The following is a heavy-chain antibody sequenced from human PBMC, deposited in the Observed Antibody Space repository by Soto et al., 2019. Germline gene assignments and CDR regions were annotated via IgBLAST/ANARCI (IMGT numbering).Heavy chain of an antibody. Sequence: ASVKASCEAPGYTSTGYYMHWVLQAPGQGREWMGWINPNSGATNFAQKFHGRVTMTRDTSISTAYMELSRLRSDDTAVYYCASLYYYDTSGPRDAFEICGQGTMVTV. D-gene: IGHD3-22*01. V-gene: IGHV1-2*02. CDR3: ASLYYYDTSGPRDAFEI. CDR1: GYTSTGYY. J-gene: IGHJ3*02. CDR2: INPNSGAT.